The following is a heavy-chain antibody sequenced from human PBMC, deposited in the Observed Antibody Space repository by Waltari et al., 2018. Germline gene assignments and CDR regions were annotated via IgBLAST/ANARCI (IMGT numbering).Heavy chain of an antibody. Sequence: QITLKESGPTLVRPTQTLTLTCTFSGFSLSTTGVGVGWIRQPPGKALAWLALIYWNDETRYSPSLKSRLTITKETSKTQVVLTMTNMDPVDTATYYCAHRPTGFGLIIISGFDPWGQGTLVTVSS. CDR1: GFSLSTTGVG. CDR3: AHRPTGFGLIIISGFDP. J-gene: IGHJ5*02. D-gene: IGHD3-3*01. V-gene: IGHV2-5*01. CDR2: IYWNDET.